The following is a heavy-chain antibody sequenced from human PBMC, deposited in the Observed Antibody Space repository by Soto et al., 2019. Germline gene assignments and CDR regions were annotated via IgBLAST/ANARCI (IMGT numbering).Heavy chain of an antibody. J-gene: IGHJ3*02. D-gene: IGHD5-12*01. V-gene: IGHV1-3*01. CDR1: GYTFDNYA. CDR3: ARVQYSGYDFKLAFDI. Sequence: QVQLVQSGAQVKKPGASVKVSCKASGYTFDNYALHWVRQAPGRRLEWMGWSHAGNVYTKYSQSFQGRVTITRDTSASTVHMDLSSLRSEDTAVYYCARVQYSGYDFKLAFDIWGQGTMVTVSS. CDR2: SHAGNVYT.